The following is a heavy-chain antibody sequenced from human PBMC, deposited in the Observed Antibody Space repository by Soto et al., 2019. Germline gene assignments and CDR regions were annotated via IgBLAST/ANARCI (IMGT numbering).Heavy chain of an antibody. D-gene: IGHD2-15*01. CDR1: GGSVSTGSYY. CDR3: AREQRSIVSPWFDP. Sequence: QVQLQESGPGLVKPSETLSLTCTVSGGSVSTGSYYWSWIRQPPGKGLEWIGNIYYSGSTIYNPSLNSRGTISVDTSKSQFSLKLTSVTAADTAVYYCAREQRSIVSPWFDPWGQGTLVTVSS. V-gene: IGHV4-61*01. CDR2: IYYSGST. J-gene: IGHJ5*02.